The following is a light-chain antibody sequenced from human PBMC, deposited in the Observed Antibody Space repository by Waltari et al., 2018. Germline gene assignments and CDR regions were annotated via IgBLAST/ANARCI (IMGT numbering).Light chain of an antibody. V-gene: IGKV1-12*01. Sequence: VPAFVGDRVTITCRASQAIGIWLAWYQQKPGKAPKLLIYQASTLQSGVPSRFSGSGSGTDFTLTISSLQPEDFATYYCQQAHTFPLTFGGGTKVEIK. CDR3: QQAHTFPLT. CDR2: QAS. J-gene: IGKJ4*01. CDR1: QAIGIW.